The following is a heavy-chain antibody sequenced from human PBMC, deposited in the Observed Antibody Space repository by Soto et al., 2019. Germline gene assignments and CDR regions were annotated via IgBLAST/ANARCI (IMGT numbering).Heavy chain of an antibody. V-gene: IGHV3-33*01. CDR1: GFSFSDYG. CDR3: ARGATIERGERDFDY. CDR2: IWYDGSHK. J-gene: IGHJ4*02. Sequence: QVQLVESGAGVVQPGRSLRLSCAASGFSFSDYGMHWVRQAPGKGLEWVAGIWYDGSHKYHADSVKDRFTISRNNSKNTLYLQMDSLRAEDTAVYYCARGATIERGERDFDYWGQGALVTVSS. D-gene: IGHD4-17*01.